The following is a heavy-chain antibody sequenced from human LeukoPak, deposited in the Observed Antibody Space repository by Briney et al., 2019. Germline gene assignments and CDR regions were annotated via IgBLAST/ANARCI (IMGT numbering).Heavy chain of an antibody. J-gene: IGHJ4*02. CDR2: IRYDGGYK. CDR1: AFTFSNYG. Sequence: GGSLRLSCAASAFTFSNYGMHWVRQAPGEGLEWVAFIRYDGGYKSYADSVKGRFTTSRDNSKNTLYLQMNSLRAEDTAVYYCAKGPQDSSSDYWGQGTLVTVSS. D-gene: IGHD6-6*01. CDR3: AKGPQDSSSDY. V-gene: IGHV3-30*02.